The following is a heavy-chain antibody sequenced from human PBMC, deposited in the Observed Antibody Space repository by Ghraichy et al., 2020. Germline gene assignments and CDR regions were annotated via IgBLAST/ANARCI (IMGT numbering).Heavy chain of an antibody. CDR3: ARTARYRGIVDSSGWFLFDY. CDR1: GFTFSSYS. D-gene: IGHD6-19*01. J-gene: IGHJ4*02. V-gene: IGHV3-48*02. CDR2: ISSSSSTI. Sequence: GGSLRLSCAASGFTFSSYSMNWVRQAPGKGLEWVSYISSSSSTIYYADSVKGRFTISRDNAKNSLYLQMNSLRDEDTAVYYCARTARYRGIVDSSGWFLFDYWGQGTLVTVSS.